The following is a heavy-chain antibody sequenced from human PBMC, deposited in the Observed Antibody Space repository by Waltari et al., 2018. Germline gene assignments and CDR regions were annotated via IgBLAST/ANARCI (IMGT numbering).Heavy chain of an antibody. J-gene: IGHJ4*02. Sequence: EVQLVESGGGLVQPGGSLRLSCAASGFTFSSYAMSWVRQAPGKGLEWVYAISGSVGSTYYADSVKGRFTISRDNSKNTLYLQMNSLRAEDTAVYYCAAGVYSSSLLTDWGQGTLVTVSS. CDR3: AAGVYSSSLLTD. CDR1: GFTFSSYA. D-gene: IGHD6-13*01. V-gene: IGHV3-23*04. CDR2: ISGSVGST.